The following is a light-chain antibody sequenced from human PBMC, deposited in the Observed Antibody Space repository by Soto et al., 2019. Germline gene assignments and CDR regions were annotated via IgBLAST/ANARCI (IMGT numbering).Light chain of an antibody. CDR1: QSVSSN. CDR3: QQYNSWPPT. V-gene: IGKV3-15*01. Sequence: EIVMTQSPATLSVSPGKRVTLSCRASQSVSSNLAWYQQKPGQAPRLLISGASTRATGVPARFSGSGSGTEFTLTISSLQSEDFAVYSCQQYNSWPPTFGQGTKV. J-gene: IGKJ1*01. CDR2: GAS.